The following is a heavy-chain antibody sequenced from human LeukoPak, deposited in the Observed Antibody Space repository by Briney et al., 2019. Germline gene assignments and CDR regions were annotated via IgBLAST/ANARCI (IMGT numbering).Heavy chain of an antibody. Sequence: SETLSLTCTVSGGSISSGSYYWSWIRQPAGNGLEWIGRIYTSGSTNYNPSLKSRVTISVDTSKNQFSLKLSSVTAADTAVYYCARVDYYYMDVWGKGTTVTVSS. J-gene: IGHJ6*03. CDR3: ARVDYYYMDV. V-gene: IGHV4-61*02. CDR2: IYTSGST. CDR1: GGSISSGSYY.